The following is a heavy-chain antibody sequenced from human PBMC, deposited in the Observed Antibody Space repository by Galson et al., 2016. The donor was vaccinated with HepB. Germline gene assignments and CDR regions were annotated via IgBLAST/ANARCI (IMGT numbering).Heavy chain of an antibody. J-gene: IGHJ3*02. CDR3: ARTLPRAGAFDI. CDR2: ISTRSSYI. V-gene: IGHV3-21*01. CDR1: GFTFSISS. Sequence: SLRLSCAASGFTFSISSMNWVRQAPGKGLEWVSSISTRSSYIYYADSVKGRFTISSDNAKNSLYLQMNSLRAEDTAVYYCARTLPRAGAFDIWGQGTMVTVSS.